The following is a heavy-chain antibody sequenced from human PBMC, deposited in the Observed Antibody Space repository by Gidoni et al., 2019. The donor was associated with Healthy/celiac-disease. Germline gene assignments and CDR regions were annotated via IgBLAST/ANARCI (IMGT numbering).Heavy chain of an antibody. CDR2: FDPEDGET. CDR1: GYPLTEFS. CDR3: ATTRKIFWSGYSSYYYGMDV. V-gene: IGHV1-24*01. J-gene: IGHJ6*02. Sequence: QVQLVQSGAEVKKPGASVKVSCTVSGYPLTEFSLPWVRQAPGKGLEWMGGFDPEDGETIYAQKFQGRVTMTEDTSTDTAYMELSSLRSEDTAVYYCATTRKIFWSGYSSYYYGMDVWGQGTTVTVSS. D-gene: IGHD3-3*01.